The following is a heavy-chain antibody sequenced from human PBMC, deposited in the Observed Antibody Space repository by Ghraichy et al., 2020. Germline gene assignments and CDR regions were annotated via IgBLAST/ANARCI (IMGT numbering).Heavy chain of an antibody. CDR2: ISGSGGST. CDR1: GFTFSSYA. V-gene: IGHV3-23*01. J-gene: IGHJ6*02. D-gene: IGHD1-14*01. CDR3: AKVEEPYRFHYYGMDV. Sequence: GGSLRLSCAASGFTFSSYAMSWVRQAPGKGLEWVSAISGSGGSTYYADSVKGRFTISRDNSKNTLYLQMNSLRAEDTAVYYCAKVEEPYRFHYYGMDVWGQGTSVTVSS.